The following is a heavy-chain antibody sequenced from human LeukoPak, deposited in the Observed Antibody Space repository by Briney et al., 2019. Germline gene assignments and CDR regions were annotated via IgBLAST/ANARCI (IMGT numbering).Heavy chain of an antibody. D-gene: IGHD2-2*01. CDR3: ARGPRYCSSTSCYVSDY. V-gene: IGHV1-3*01. CDR1: GYTFTSYA. CDR2: INAGNGNT. Sequence: ASVKVSCKASGYTFTSYAMHEVRQAGEQRLEWMGWINAGNGNTKYSRKFQGRDTITRDTSASTAYMELSSLISEDTAVYYCARGPRYCSSTSCYVSDYWGQGTLVTVSS. J-gene: IGHJ4*02.